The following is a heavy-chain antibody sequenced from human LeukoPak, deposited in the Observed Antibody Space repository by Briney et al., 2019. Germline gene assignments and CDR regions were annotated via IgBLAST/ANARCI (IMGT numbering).Heavy chain of an antibody. Sequence: SGGSLRLSCAASGFTFSSYWMSWVRQAPGKGLEWVANIKQDGSEKHYVDSVKGRFTISRDNAKNSLYLQMNSLRAEDTAVYYCARDPTIFGVVIVPDYWGQGTLVTVSS. CDR2: IKQDGSEK. J-gene: IGHJ4*02. CDR3: ARDPTIFGVVIVPDY. D-gene: IGHD3-3*01. V-gene: IGHV3-7*01. CDR1: GFTFSSYW.